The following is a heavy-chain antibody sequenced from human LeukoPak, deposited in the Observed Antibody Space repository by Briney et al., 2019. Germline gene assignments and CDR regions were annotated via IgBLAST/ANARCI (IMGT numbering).Heavy chain of an antibody. J-gene: IGHJ4*02. CDR2: IYTSGST. Sequence: SETLSLTCTVSDYSISSGYYWSWIRQPAGKGLEWIGRIYTSGSTNYNPSLKSRVTMSVDTSKNQFSLKLSSVTAADTAVYYCAREGVVVVTAINYFDYWGQGTLVTVSS. D-gene: IGHD2-21*02. CDR1: DYSISSGYY. V-gene: IGHV4-4*07. CDR3: AREGVVVVTAINYFDY.